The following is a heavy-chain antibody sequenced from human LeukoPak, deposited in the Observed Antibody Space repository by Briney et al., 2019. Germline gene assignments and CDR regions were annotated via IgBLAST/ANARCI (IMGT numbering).Heavy chain of an antibody. CDR1: GFTFSSYS. D-gene: IGHD3-22*01. CDR2: ISSSSSYI. V-gene: IGHV3-21*01. CDR3: ARDRYYYDSSGYLY. J-gene: IGHJ4*02. Sequence: GGSLRLSGAASGFTFSSYSMNWVRQAPGKGLEWVSSISSSSSYIYYADSVKGRFTISRDNAKNSLYLQMNSLRAEDTAVYYCARDRYYYDSSGYLYWGQGTLVTVSS.